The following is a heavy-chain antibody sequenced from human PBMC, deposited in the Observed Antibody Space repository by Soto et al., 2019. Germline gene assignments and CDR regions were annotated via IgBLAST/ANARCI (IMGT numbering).Heavy chain of an antibody. D-gene: IGHD6-25*01. J-gene: IGHJ4*02. CDR1: GYTFTNSD. V-gene: IGHV1-8*01. CDR2: MNPDSGHA. CDR3: ASMTHCSGGICYHGLHN. Sequence: GASVKVSCKASGYTFTNSDINWVRQAPGQGLEWMGWMNPDSGHAAYAQKFQGRVTLTTSTSTSTVYMEMRSLGSEDTAVYYCASMTHCSGGICYHGLHNWGQGPLVTVSP.